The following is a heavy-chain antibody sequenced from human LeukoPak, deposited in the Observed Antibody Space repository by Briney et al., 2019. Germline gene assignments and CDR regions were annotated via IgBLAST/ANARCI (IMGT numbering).Heavy chain of an antibody. D-gene: IGHD1-14*01. V-gene: IGHV4-59*08. Sequence: SETLSLTCNVSGGSIIGYCWSWIRQPPGKGPEWIASIYYSGSTNYNPSLKSRVTVSLDTSKNQFSLKLSSVTAADTAVYYCARHRGSNLNRSFDFWGQGAPVTVSS. CDR3: ARHRGSNLNRSFDF. J-gene: IGHJ4*02. CDR1: GGSIIGYC. CDR2: IYYSGST.